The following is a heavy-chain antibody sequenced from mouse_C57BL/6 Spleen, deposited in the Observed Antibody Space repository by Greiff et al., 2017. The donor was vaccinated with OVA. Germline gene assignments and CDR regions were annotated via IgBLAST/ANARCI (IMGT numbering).Heavy chain of an antibody. V-gene: IGHV14-4*01. D-gene: IGHD1-1*01. CDR2: IDPENGDT. CDR3: SLITTVPFAY. J-gene: IGHJ3*01. CDR1: GFNIKDDY. Sequence: VQLKQSGAELVRPGASVKLSCTASGFNIKDDYMHWVKQRPEQGLEWIGWIDPENGDTEYASKFQGKATITADTSSNTAYLQLSSLTSEDTAVYYCSLITTVPFAYWGQGTLVTVSA.